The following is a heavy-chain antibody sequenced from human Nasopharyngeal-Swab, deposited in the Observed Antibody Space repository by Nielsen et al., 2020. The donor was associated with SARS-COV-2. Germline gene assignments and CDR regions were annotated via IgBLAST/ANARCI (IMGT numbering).Heavy chain of an antibody. Sequence: SQTLSLTCAVYGGSFTTYSWIWIRQPPGKGLEWIGKINHIGSTNYNTYNPSLNSRVTISLATSKNQFSLTLTSVTAADTAIYFCARGRYYGDYDYWGQGALVTASS. J-gene: IGHJ4*02. V-gene: IGHV4-34*01. CDR2: INHIGST. CDR3: ARGRYYGDYDY. CDR1: GGSFTTYS. D-gene: IGHD4-17*01.